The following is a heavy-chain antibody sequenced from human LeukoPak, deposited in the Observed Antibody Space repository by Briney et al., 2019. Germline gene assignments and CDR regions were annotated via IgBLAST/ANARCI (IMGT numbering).Heavy chain of an antibody. J-gene: IGHJ3*02. V-gene: IGHV4-59*11. D-gene: IGHD3-3*01. CDR3: ARAEGSGYYSRIGAFDI. CDR1: GGSISSHY. CDR2: IYYSGST. Sequence: SETLSLTCTVSGGSISSHYWSWIRQPPGKGLEWIGYIYYSGSTNYNPSLKSRVTISVDTSKNQFSLKLSSVTAADTAVYYCARAEGSGYYSRIGAFDIWGQGTKVTVSS.